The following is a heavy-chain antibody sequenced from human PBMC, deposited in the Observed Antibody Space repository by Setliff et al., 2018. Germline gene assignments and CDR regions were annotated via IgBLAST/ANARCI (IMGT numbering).Heavy chain of an antibody. CDR3: AREFTRYYNFWSAHRYYMDV. D-gene: IGHD3-3*01. CDR2: INAGNGNT. CDR1: GYTFTSYA. J-gene: IGHJ6*03. V-gene: IGHV1-3*01. Sequence: GASVKVSCKASGYTFTSYAMHWVCQAPGQGLEWMGWINAGNGNTKYSQKFQGRVTITRDTSASTAYMELSSLRSEDTAVYYCAREFTRYYNFWSAHRYYMDVWGKGTTVTV.